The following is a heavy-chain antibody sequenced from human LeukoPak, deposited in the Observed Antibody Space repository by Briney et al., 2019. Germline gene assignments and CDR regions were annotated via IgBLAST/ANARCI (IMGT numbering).Heavy chain of an antibody. J-gene: IGHJ4*02. CDR2: ISGSGGST. CDR3: AKSRLYNYYGSGSYYNY. CDR1: GFTFSSYA. V-gene: IGHV3-23*01. D-gene: IGHD3-10*01. Sequence: PGGSLRLSCAASGFTFSSYAMSWVRQAPGKGLEWVSAISGSGGSTYYADSVKGRFTISRDNSKNTLYLQMNSLRAEDTAVYYCAKSRLYNYYGSGSYYNYWGQGTLVTVSS.